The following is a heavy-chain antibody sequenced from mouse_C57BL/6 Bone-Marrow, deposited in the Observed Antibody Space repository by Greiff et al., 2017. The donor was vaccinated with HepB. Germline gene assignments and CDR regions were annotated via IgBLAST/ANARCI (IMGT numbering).Heavy chain of an antibody. CDR2: ISDGGSYT. Sequence: VQLKESGGGLVKPGGSLKLSCAASGFTFSSYAMSWVRQTPEKRLEWVATISDGGSYTYYPDNVKGRFTISRDNAKNNLYLQMSHLKSEDTAMYYCARRNWEGNWGQGTLVTVSA. J-gene: IGHJ3*01. D-gene: IGHD4-1*01. CDR1: GFTFSSYA. V-gene: IGHV5-4*01. CDR3: ARRNWEGN.